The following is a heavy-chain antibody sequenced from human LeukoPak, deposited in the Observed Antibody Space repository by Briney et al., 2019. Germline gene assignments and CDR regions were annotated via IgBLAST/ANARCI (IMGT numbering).Heavy chain of an antibody. D-gene: IGHD4-17*01. V-gene: IGHV3-30*02. Sequence: GGSLRLSCAASGFVFSNYAMHWVRQAPGKGLEWVTFIRSDGSERYYAHSVKGRFTISRDNSKNTLYLQMNSLRAEDTAVYYCAKDGGDYEFDYWGQGTLVTVSS. CDR1: GFVFSNYA. CDR3: AKDGGDYEFDY. CDR2: IRSDGSER. J-gene: IGHJ4*02.